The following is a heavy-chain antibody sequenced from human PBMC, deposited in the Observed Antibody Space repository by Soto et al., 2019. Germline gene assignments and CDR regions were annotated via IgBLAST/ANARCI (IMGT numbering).Heavy chain of an antibody. CDR3: AKVWGENGYCTRTSCLYYFDY. J-gene: IGHJ4*02. V-gene: IGHV1-69*13. CDR1: GGTFSSYA. CDR2: IIPIFGTA. Sequence: SVKVSCKASGGTFSSYAISWVRQAPGQGLEWMGGIIPIFGTANYAQKFQGRVTITADESTSTAYMELSSLRSEDTAVYYCAKVWGENGYCTRTSCLYYFDYWGQGTLVTVSS. D-gene: IGHD2-2*03.